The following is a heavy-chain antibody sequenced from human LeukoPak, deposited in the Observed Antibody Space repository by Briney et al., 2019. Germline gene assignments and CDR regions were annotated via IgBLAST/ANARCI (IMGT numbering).Heavy chain of an antibody. CDR1: GFTFSSYW. D-gene: IGHD1-20*01. CDR2: IKQDGSEK. J-gene: IGHJ4*02. V-gene: IGHV3-7*01. Sequence: PGGSLRLSCAASGFTFSSYWMSWVRQAPGKGLEWVANIKQDGSEKYYVDSVKGRFTISRGNAKNSLYLQMNSLRAEDTAVYYCARDITASWPYYFDYWGQGTLVTVSS. CDR3: ARDITASWPYYFDY.